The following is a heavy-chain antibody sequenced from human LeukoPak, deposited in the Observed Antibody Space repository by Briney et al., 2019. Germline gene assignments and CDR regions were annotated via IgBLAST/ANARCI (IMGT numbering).Heavy chain of an antibody. J-gene: IGHJ4*02. D-gene: IGHD6-13*01. V-gene: IGHV4-59*01. CDR3: ASIAATGSFDY. CDR2: IYYTGST. Sequence: KSSETLSLTCTVSGGSISNYFWSWIRQPPGKGLEWIGYIYYTGSTNYNPSLKSRVTISVDTSKNQFSLKLTSVTAADTAVYYCASIAATGSFDYWGQGTLVTVSS. CDR1: GGSISNYF.